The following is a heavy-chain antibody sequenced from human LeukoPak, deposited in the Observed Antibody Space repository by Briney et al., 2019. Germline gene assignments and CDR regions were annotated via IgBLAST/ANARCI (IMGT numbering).Heavy chain of an antibody. V-gene: IGHV5-51*01. Sequence: GEPLKISCKGSGYSFTSYWIGGVRQIPGKGLEWRGIIYPGDSDTRYSPSFQGQVTISADKSISTAYLQWSSLKASDTAMYYCVKLYGSGSPNWFDPWGQGTLVTVSS. D-gene: IGHD3-10*01. J-gene: IGHJ5*02. CDR2: IYPGDSDT. CDR3: VKLYGSGSPNWFDP. CDR1: GYSFTSYW.